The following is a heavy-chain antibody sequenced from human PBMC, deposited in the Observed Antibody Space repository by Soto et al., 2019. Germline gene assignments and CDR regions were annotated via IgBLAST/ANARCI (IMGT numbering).Heavy chain of an antibody. D-gene: IGHD3-10*01. V-gene: IGHV4-30-4*01. CDR3: ARLTDGSGTLGYYYYYYXDV. J-gene: IGHJ6*03. CDR1: GGSISSGNYY. CDR2: IFYSGTT. Sequence: SETLSLTCTVSGGSISSGNYYWSWIRQPPGKGLEWIGYIFYSGTTYYNPSLKSRVTISVDTSKNQFSLKLSSVTAADTAVYYCARLTDGSGTLGYYYYYYXDVWGKGTTVTVSS.